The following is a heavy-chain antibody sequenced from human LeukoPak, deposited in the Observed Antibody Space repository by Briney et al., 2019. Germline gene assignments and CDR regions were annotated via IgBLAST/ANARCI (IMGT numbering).Heavy chain of an antibody. CDR2: ISATGGST. Sequence: GGSLRLSCAASGFTFSSYSMNWVRQAPGKGLEWVSTISATGGSTYYADSVKGRFTISRDNSKDTLYLQMNSLRAEDTAVYYCAKGGYSSGWRNYFDYWGQGTLVTVSS. D-gene: IGHD6-19*01. V-gene: IGHV3-23*01. CDR3: AKGGYSSGWRNYFDY. J-gene: IGHJ4*02. CDR1: GFTFSSYS.